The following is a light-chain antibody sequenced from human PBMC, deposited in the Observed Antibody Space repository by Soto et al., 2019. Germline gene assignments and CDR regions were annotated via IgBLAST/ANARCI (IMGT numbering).Light chain of an antibody. V-gene: IGKV3-20*01. CDR1: QSVSARY. CDR2: CAS. CDR3: QQYAVSPPT. Sequence: EIVLTQSPGTLSLSPGERATLSCRASQSVSARYVAWYQRKPGQAPRLLIYCASNRATDIPVRFSASGSGTDFTLTITRLEPEDFAVYICQQYAVSPPTFGLGTKVEFK. J-gene: IGKJ1*01.